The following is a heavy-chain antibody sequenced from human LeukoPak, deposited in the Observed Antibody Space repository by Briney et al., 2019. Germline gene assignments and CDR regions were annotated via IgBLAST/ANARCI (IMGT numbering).Heavy chain of an antibody. Sequence: GSLRLSCAASGFTFSSYGMHWVRQAPGKGLEWVAVIWYDGSNKYYADSVKGRFTISRDNSKNTLYLQMNSLRAEDTAVYYCARDRRYDSSGTDAFDIWGQGTMVTVSS. D-gene: IGHD3-22*01. V-gene: IGHV3-33*01. CDR2: IWYDGSNK. CDR3: ARDRRYDSSGTDAFDI. J-gene: IGHJ3*02. CDR1: GFTFSSYG.